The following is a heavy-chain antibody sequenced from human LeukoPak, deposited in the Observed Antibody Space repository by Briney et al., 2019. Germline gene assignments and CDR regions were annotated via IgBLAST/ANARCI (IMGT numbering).Heavy chain of an antibody. J-gene: IGHJ3*02. V-gene: IGHV4-59*08. CDR2: IYYSGST. CDR1: GGSIRSYY. D-gene: IGHD2-21*01. Sequence: SETLSLTCTVSGGSIRSYYWSWIRQPPGKGLEWIGSIYYSGSTYYNPSLKSRVTISVDTSKNQFSLKLSSVTAADTAVYYCARVVFPAFDIWGQGTMVTVSS. CDR3: ARVVFPAFDI.